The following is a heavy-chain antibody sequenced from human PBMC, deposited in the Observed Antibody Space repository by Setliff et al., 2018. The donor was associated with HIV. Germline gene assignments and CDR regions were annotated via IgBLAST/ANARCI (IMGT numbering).Heavy chain of an antibody. J-gene: IGHJ4*02. CDR1: GFTFSSYW. V-gene: IGHV3-7*03. Sequence: GGSLRLSCAASGFTFSSYWMRWVRQAPGKGLERVADTKPDGSETYYEDSVRGRFTVSRDNAKNSLYLQMASLRAEDTAVYYCARGTTGSGWFYDSWGQGVLVTVSS. D-gene: IGHD6-19*01. CDR2: TKPDGSET. CDR3: ARGTTGSGWFYDS.